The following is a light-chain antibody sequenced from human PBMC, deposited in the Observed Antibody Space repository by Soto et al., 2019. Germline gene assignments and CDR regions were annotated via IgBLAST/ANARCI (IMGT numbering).Light chain of an antibody. CDR1: SSNIGSNT. CDR2: SNN. CDR3: AAWDDSLNGVV. V-gene: IGLV1-44*01. J-gene: IGLJ2*01. Sequence: LTQPPSASGTPGQRVTISCSGSSSNIGSNTVNWYQQLPGTAPKLLIYSNNQRPSGVPDRFSGSKSGTSASLAISGLQSEGEADYYCAAWDDSLNGVVFGGGTQLTVL.